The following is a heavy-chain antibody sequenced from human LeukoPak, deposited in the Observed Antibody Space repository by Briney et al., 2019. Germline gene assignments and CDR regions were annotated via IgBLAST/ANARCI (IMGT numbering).Heavy chain of an antibody. J-gene: IGHJ6*03. D-gene: IGHD3-10*01. V-gene: IGHV3-11*04. Sequence: WGSLRLSCAASGFTFSDYYMSWIRQAPGKGLEWVSYISSSGNSTYYSDSVRGRFTISRDNAKTSLYLHMNSLRAEDTALYYCARLSAYYYGSHFYYYMEVWGKGTTVTVSS. CDR1: GFTFSDYY. CDR2: ISSSGNST. CDR3: ARLSAYYYGSHFYYYMEV.